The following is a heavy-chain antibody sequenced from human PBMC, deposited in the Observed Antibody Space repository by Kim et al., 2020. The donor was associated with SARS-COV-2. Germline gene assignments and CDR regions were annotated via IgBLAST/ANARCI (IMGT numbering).Heavy chain of an antibody. Sequence: GGSLRLSCAASGFPFGDYSMHWVRQAPGKGLEWVSGISWDSGSIGYADSVKGRFTISRDNAKNSLYLQMNSLRAEDTALYYCAKGSAGDYGDYERVYYGMDVWGHGTTVTVSS. CDR3: AKGSAGDYGDYERVYYGMDV. CDR2: ISWDSGSI. D-gene: IGHD4-17*01. CDR1: GFPFGDYS. J-gene: IGHJ6*02. V-gene: IGHV3-9*01.